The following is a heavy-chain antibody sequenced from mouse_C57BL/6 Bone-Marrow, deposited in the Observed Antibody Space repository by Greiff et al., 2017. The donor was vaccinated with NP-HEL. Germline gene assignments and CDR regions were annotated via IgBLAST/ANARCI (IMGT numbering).Heavy chain of an antibody. D-gene: IGHD1-1*01. Sequence: DVHLVESGGGLVQPGGSLKLSCAASGFTFSDYYMYWVRQTPEKRLEWVAYISNGGGSTYYPDTVKGRFTISRDNAKNTLYLQMSRLKSEDTAMYYCAREGTTDWYFDVWGTGTTVTVSS. CDR1: GFTFSDYY. J-gene: IGHJ1*03. CDR3: AREGTTDWYFDV. CDR2: ISNGGGST. V-gene: IGHV5-12*01.